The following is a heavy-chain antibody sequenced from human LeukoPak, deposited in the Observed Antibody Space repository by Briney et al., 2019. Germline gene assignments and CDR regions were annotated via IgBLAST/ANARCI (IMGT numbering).Heavy chain of an antibody. CDR3: ARARGYSYGYSDY. D-gene: IGHD5-18*01. CDR1: GFTFSSYS. CDR2: ISSSSSII. Sequence: GGSLRLSCAASGFTFSSYSMNWVRQAPGKGLEWASYISSSSSIIDYADSVKGRFTISRDNAKNSLYLQMNSQRAEDTAVYYCARARGYSYGYSDYWGQGTLVTVSS. J-gene: IGHJ4*02. V-gene: IGHV3-48*01.